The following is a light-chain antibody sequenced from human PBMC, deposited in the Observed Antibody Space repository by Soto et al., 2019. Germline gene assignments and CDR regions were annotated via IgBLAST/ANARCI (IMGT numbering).Light chain of an antibody. CDR2: DVN. CDR1: SSDVGGYDY. Sequence: QSVLTQPASVSGSPVQSITISCTGTSSDVGGYDYVSWYQQHPGKAPKVIIYDVNNRPSGVSSRFSGSKSGNTASLSISGLQAEDEADYYCSSYSSSATNYVFGSGTKLTVL. J-gene: IGLJ1*01. V-gene: IGLV2-14*03. CDR3: SSYSSSATNYV.